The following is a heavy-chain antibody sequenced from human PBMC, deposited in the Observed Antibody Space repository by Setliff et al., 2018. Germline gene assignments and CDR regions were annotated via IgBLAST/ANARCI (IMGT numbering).Heavy chain of an antibody. CDR1: GFTFDDYA. D-gene: IGHD2-15*01. CDR2: ISWDGTRT. J-gene: IGHJ4*02. CDR3: VKDTGNGGNTGLDY. V-gene: IGHV3-43D*04. Sequence: PGGSLRLSCAASGFTFDDYAMHWVRQAPGKGLEWVSLISWDGTRTNYVDSLKGRVTISRDNSKNSLFLQMNSLRVEDTALYYCVKDTGNGGNTGLDYWGQGTLVTVSS.